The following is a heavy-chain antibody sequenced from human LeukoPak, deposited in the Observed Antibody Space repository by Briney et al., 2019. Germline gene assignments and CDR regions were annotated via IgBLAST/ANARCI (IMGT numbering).Heavy chain of an antibody. D-gene: IGHD3-22*01. CDR2: ICYSGST. V-gene: IGHV4-39*01. CDR1: GGSISSRSYF. J-gene: IGHJ4*02. Sequence: SETLSLTCTVSGGSISSRSYFWGWIRQPPGTGLEWIGIICYSGSTYYSPSLKSRVPISVDTSKNQFSLKLSSVTAADTAVYFCARSYDSSSYYYVFDYWGQGTLVTVSS. CDR3: ARSYDSSSYYYVFDY.